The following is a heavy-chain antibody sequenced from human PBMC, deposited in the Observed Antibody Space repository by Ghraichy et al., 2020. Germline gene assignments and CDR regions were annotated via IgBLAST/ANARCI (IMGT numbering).Heavy chain of an antibody. J-gene: IGHJ6*03. V-gene: IGHV3-43*02. D-gene: IGHD2-2*01. CDR1: GFTFDDYA. CDR2: ISGDGGST. Sequence: GGSLRLSCAASGFTFDDYAMHWVRQAPGKGLEWVSLISGDGGSTYYADSVKGRFTISRDNSKNSLYLQMNSLRTEDTALYYCAKVKIPAAMGYYYYYMDVWGKGTTVTVSS. CDR3: AKVKIPAAMGYYYYYMDV.